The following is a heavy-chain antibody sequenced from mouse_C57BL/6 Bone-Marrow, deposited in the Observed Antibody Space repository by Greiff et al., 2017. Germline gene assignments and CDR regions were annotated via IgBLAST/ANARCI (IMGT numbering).Heavy chain of an antibody. D-gene: IGHD4-1*01. V-gene: IGHV1-85*01. Sequence: VNLLESGPELVKPGASVKLSCKASGYTFTSYDINWVKQRPGQGLEWIGWVYPRDGSTKYTEKFKGKATLTVDTSSSTAYMERHSLTSEDSAVYFCARGTGTFAYWGQGTLVTVSA. J-gene: IGHJ3*01. CDR3: ARGTGTFAY. CDR1: GYTFTSYD. CDR2: VYPRDGST.